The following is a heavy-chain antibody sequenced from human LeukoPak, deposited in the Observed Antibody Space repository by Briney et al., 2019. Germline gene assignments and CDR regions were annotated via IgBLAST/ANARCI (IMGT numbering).Heavy chain of an antibody. CDR3: ARVSHYDSSGYGFDY. D-gene: IGHD3-22*01. J-gene: IGHJ4*02. Sequence: SDTLSLTCAVSGYSITSSSWWGWIRQPPGKGLEWIGYIYYSGSTNYNPSLKSRVTISADTSKNQFSLKLSSVTAADTAVYYCARVSHYDSSGYGFDYWGQGTLVTVSS. V-gene: IGHV4-28*03. CDR2: IYYSGST. CDR1: GYSITSSSW.